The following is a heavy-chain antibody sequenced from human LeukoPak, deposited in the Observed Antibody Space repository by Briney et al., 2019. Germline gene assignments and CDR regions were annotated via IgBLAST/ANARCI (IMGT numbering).Heavy chain of an antibody. D-gene: IGHD5-18*01. CDR3: AKDRYPGYSYGHFDY. CDR2: ISWNSGSI. V-gene: IGHV3-9*01. CDR1: GFTLDVYA. J-gene: IGHJ4*02. Sequence: GRSLRLYCAASGFTLDVYAMHGVRQAPGQGLEGVSGISWNSGSIGYADSVKGRFTISRDNAKNSLYLQMNSLRAEDTALYYCAKDRYPGYSYGHFDYWGQGTLVTVSS.